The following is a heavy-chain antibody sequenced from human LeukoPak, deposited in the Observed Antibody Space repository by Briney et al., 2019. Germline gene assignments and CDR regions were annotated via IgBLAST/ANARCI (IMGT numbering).Heavy chain of an antibody. CDR2: IYYSGST. Sequence: SETLSLTCTVSGGSISSYYWSWIRQPPGKGLEWIGYIYYSGSTNYNPSLKSRVTISVDTSMNQFSLKLSSVTAADTAVYYCARGEEGATHFDYWGQGTLVTVSS. D-gene: IGHD1-26*01. J-gene: IGHJ4*02. CDR1: GGSISSYY. CDR3: ARGEEGATHFDY. V-gene: IGHV4-59*01.